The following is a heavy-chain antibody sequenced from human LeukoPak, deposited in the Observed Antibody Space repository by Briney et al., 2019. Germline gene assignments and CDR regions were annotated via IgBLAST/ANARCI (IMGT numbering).Heavy chain of an antibody. CDR1: GFTFSSYG. J-gene: IGHJ3*02. CDR2: ISYDGSNK. D-gene: IGHD6-19*01. CDR3: ARRGIAVAGMSFDI. Sequence: GRSLRLSCAASGFTFSSYGMHWVRQAPGKGLEWVAVISYDGSNKYYADSVQGRFTISRDNSKNTLYLQMNGLRAEDTAVYYCARRGIAVAGMSFDIWGQGTMVTVSS. V-gene: IGHV3-30*03.